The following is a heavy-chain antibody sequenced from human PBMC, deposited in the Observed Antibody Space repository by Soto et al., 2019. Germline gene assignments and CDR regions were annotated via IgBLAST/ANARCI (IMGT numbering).Heavy chain of an antibody. CDR1: GGSVSSANYY. CDR3: ARAYGGYNDHCFDY. D-gene: IGHD6-25*01. J-gene: IGHJ4*02. CDR2: IYYSGST. Sequence: SETLSLTCAVSGGSVSSANYYWSWIRQPPGKGLEWIGYIYYSGSTNYNPSLTSRVTISRDTSKNHFSLKLSSVTAADTAIYYCARAYGGYNDHCFDYWGRGTLVTVSS. V-gene: IGHV4-61*03.